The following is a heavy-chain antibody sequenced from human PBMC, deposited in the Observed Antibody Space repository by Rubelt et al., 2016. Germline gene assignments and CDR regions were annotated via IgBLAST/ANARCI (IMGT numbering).Heavy chain of an antibody. J-gene: IGHJ6*02. CDR1: GGSFSGYY. CDR3: ARGRMGFHYYYYGMDV. CDR2: INHSGST. Sequence: QVQLQQWGAGLLKPSETLSLTCAVYGGSFSGYYWSWIRQPPGKGLEWIGEINHSGSTNYNPSLKSRVTISVDPSKNQFSLKLGSVTAADTAVYYCARGRMGFHYYYYGMDVWGQGTTVTVSS. V-gene: IGHV4-34*01. D-gene: IGHD1-26*01.